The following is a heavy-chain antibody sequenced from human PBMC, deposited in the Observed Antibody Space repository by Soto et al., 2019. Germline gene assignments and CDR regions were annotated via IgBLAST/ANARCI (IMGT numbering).Heavy chain of an antibody. CDR2: TYYRSRWYN. Sequence: SQTLSLTCAISGDSVSSNSAAWNWIRQSPSRGLEWLGRTYYRSRWYNDYAVSVKSRITVNPDTSKNQFSLHLNSVTPEDTAVYYCARVPTNWGYDSSGYRPYGMDVWGQGTTVTVSS. CDR3: ARVPTNWGYDSSGYRPYGMDV. J-gene: IGHJ6*02. V-gene: IGHV6-1*01. D-gene: IGHD3-22*01. CDR1: GDSVSSNSAA.